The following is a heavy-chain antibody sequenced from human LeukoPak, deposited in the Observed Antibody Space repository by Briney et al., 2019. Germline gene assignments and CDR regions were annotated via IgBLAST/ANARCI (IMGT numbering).Heavy chain of an antibody. CDR3: ARGGNEWELYFLYYFDY. V-gene: IGHV1-2*02. J-gene: IGHJ4*02. CDR1: GYTFTGYY. D-gene: IGHD1-26*01. CDR2: INPNSGGT. Sequence: ASVKVSCKASGYTFTGYYMHWVRQAPGQGLEWMGWINPNSGGTNYAQKFQGRVTMTRDTSISTAYMELSRLRSDDTAVYYCARGGNEWELYFLYYFDYWGQGTLVTVSS.